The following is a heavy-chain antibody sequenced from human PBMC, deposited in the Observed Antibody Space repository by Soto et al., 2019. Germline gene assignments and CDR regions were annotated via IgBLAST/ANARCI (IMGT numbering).Heavy chain of an antibody. J-gene: IGHJ4*02. V-gene: IGHV4-31*03. CDR1: GGSISSGGYY. D-gene: IGHD3-9*01. CDR2: IYYRGST. Sequence: QVQLQESGPGLVKPSQTLSLTCTVSGGSISSGGYYWSWIRQHPGKGLEWIGYIYYRGSTYYNPSLQSRVTISGDTSKNQFALKLSSVTAADTAVYYCARYEFLTGYNFYYWGQGTLVTVSS. CDR3: ARYEFLTGYNFYY.